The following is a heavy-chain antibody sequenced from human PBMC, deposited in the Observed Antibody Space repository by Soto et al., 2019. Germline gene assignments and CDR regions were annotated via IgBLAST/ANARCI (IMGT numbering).Heavy chain of an antibody. D-gene: IGHD3-3*01. CDR2: IYYSGST. V-gene: IGHV4-59*01. J-gene: IGHJ4*02. CDR1: GGSISSYY. CDR3: AREARDDFWSGYPDY. Sequence: QVQLQESGPGLVKPSETLSLTCTVSGGSISSYYWSWIRQPPGKGLEWIGYIYYSGSTNYNPSLKRRVTISVDTSKNQFSLKLSSVTAADTAVYYCAREARDDFWSGYPDYWGQGTLVTVSS.